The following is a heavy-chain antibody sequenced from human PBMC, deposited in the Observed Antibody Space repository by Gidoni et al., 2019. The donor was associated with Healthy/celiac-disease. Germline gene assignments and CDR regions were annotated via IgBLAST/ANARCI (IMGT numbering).Heavy chain of an antibody. V-gene: IGHV4-34*01. Sequence: QVQLQQWGAGLFKPSATLSLPCAVYGGSFSGYYWSWIRQPPGKGLEWIGEINHSGSTNYNPSIKSRVTISVDTSKNQFSLKLSSVTAADTAVYDCARGRRYSSHWGQGTLVTVSS. CDR2: INHSGST. J-gene: IGHJ4*02. CDR3: ARGRRYSSH. CDR1: GGSFSGYY. D-gene: IGHD6-13*01.